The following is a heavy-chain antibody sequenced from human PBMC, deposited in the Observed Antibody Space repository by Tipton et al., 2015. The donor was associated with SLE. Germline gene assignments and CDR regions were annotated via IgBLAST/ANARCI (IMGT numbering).Heavy chain of an antibody. D-gene: IGHD1-1*01. CDR3: ATQRDNGNDFAYLDY. CDR1: GGIFTRHA. V-gene: IGHV1-69*05. CDR2: IIHILGTP. Sequence: QSGPEVKKPGSSVKVSCQASGGIFTRHAITWVRQAPGQGLEWMGGIIHILGTPNYAQKFQGRVTITTDDSTSTAYMELSSLRFEDTAVYYCATQRDNGNDFAYLDYWGQGTLVTVSS. J-gene: IGHJ4*02.